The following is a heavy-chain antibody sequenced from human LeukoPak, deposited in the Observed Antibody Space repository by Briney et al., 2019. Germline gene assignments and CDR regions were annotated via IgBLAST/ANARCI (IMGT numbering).Heavy chain of an antibody. J-gene: IGHJ3*02. CDR1: GFTFSDYY. CDR2: INSSSSYT. V-gene: IGHV3-11*05. CDR3: ARVRKYSSGWYDAFDI. Sequence: KPGGSLRLSCAASGFTFSDYYMSWIRQAPGKGLEWVSYINSSSSYTNYADSVKGRFTISRDNAKNSLYLQMNSLRAEGTAVYYCARVRKYSSGWYDAFDIWGQGTMVTVSS. D-gene: IGHD6-19*01.